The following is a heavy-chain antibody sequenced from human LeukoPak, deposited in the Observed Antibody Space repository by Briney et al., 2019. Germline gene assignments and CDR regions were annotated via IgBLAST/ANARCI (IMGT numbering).Heavy chain of an antibody. J-gene: IGHJ4*02. CDR1: GFTFTSYG. Sequence: GPSLRLSCAASGFTFTSYGMHWVRQSPGKGLEWVALITYDGYYKYYSDSVKGRFTISSDTSKNTLYLQMNSLRAEDTAVYYCARDLVVVPAASSYWGQGTLVTVSS. CDR2: ITYDGYYK. V-gene: IGHV3-30*03. D-gene: IGHD2-2*01. CDR3: ARDLVVVPAASSY.